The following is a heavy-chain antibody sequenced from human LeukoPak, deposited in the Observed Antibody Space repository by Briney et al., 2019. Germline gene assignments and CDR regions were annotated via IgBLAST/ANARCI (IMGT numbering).Heavy chain of an antibody. V-gene: IGHV1-2*02. Sequence: ASVRVSCKASGYMFTAYYMHWVRQAPGQGLEWMGWINPNSGGTNYAQKFQGRVTMTRDTSISTAYMELSRLRSDDTAVYYCARDPITMVRGERYKNWFDPWGQGTLVTVSS. CDR3: ARDPITMVRGERYKNWFDP. CDR2: INPNSGGT. J-gene: IGHJ5*02. D-gene: IGHD3-10*01. CDR1: GYMFTAYY.